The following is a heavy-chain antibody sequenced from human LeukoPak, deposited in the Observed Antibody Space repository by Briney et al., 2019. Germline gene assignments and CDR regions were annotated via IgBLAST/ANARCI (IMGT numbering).Heavy chain of an antibody. D-gene: IGHD5-18*01. Sequence: GGSLRLSCAASGFTFSNYEFNWVRQAPGKGLEWVSYISSSGRNIYYADSVKGRFTISRDNAKNSLYLQMNSLRAEDTAVYYCARDLVQLWSKDFWGQGTRVTVSS. CDR3: ARDLVQLWSKDF. V-gene: IGHV3-48*03. CDR2: ISSSGRNI. J-gene: IGHJ4*02. CDR1: GFTFSNYE.